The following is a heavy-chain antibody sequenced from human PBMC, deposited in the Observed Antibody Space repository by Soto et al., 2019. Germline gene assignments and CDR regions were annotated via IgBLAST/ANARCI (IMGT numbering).Heavy chain of an antibody. CDR1: GYSFTSYW. Sequence: GESLKISCKGSGYSFTSYWISWVRQMPGKGLEWMGRIDPSDSYTNYSPSFQGHVTISADKSISTAYLQWSSLKASDTAMYYCERPFMYNWNEASDIWGQGTMVTVSS. CDR3: ERPFMYNWNEASDI. J-gene: IGHJ3*02. V-gene: IGHV5-10-1*01. CDR2: IDPSDSYT. D-gene: IGHD1-20*01.